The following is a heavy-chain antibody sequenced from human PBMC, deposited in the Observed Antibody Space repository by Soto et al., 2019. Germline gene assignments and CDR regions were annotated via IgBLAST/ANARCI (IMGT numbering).Heavy chain of an antibody. CDR2: IIPIFGTA. CDR1: GGIFSSYA. D-gene: IGHD6-19*01. Sequence: SVKVSCKASGGIFSSYAISWVRQAPGQGLEWMGGIIPIFGTANYAQKFQGRVTITADKSTSTAYMELSSLRSEDTAVYYCATRPGYSSGWHYYFDYWGQGTLVTVSS. V-gene: IGHV1-69*06. J-gene: IGHJ4*02. CDR3: ATRPGYSSGWHYYFDY.